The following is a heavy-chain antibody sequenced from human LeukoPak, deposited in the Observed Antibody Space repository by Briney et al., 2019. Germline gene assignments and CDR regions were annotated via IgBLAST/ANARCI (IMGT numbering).Heavy chain of an antibody. J-gene: IGHJ4*02. Sequence: WETLSLTCTVSGGSISSYYWSWIRQPPGKGLEWIGYIYYSGSTNYNPSLKSRVTISVDTSKNQFSLKLSSVTAADTAVYYCARDGDGEYYFDYWGQGTLVTVSS. D-gene: IGHD7-27*01. V-gene: IGHV4-59*01. CDR2: IYYSGST. CDR1: GGSISSYY. CDR3: ARDGDGEYYFDY.